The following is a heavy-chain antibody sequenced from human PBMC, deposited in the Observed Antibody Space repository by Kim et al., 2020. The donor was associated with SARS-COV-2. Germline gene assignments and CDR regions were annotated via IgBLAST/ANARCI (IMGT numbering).Heavy chain of an antibody. D-gene: IGHD3-22*01. CDR1: GGSISSSSYY. CDR3: ARHQSITMIVVVSDAFDI. V-gene: IGHV4-39*01. CDR2: IYYSGST. Sequence: SETLSLTCTVSGGSISSSSYYWGWIRQPPGKGLEWIGSIYYSGSTYYNPSLKSRVTISVDTSKNQFSLKLSSVTAADTAVYYCARHQSITMIVVVSDAFDIWGQGTMVTVSS. J-gene: IGHJ3*02.